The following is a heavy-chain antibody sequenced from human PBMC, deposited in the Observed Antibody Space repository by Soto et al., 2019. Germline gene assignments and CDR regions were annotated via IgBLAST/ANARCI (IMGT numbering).Heavy chain of an antibody. CDR1: GFTFSSYA. D-gene: IGHD2-15*01. Sequence: QVQLVESGGGVVQPGRSLRLSCAASGFTFSSYAMHWVRQAPGKGLECVAVISYDGSNKFYRDSVKGRFTISRDNSKNKRYMQINSMRYEDTAVYYCARGDREDIAVVVGARPGEYGVDVWGQGTTVTVSS. CDR2: ISYDGSNK. V-gene: IGHV3-30-3*01. J-gene: IGHJ6*02. CDR3: ARGDREDIAVVVGARPGEYGVDV.